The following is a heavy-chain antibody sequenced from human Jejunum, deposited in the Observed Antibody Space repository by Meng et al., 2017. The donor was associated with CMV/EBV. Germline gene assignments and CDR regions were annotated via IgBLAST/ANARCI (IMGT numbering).Heavy chain of an antibody. CDR2: IYNSVST. J-gene: IGHJ4*02. Sequence: LSLTCTVSGDSVSGGSYYWTWIRQAPGKGLEWIGYIYNSVSTNYNPSLKSRVTISVDTSKNQFSLKLTSVTAADTAVYYCARDQPADYWGQGTLVPSPQ. V-gene: IGHV4-61*01. CDR3: ARDQPADY. CDR1: GDSVSGGSYY.